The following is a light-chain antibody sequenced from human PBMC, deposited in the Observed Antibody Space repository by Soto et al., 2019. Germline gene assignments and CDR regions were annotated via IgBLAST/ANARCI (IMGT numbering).Light chain of an antibody. Sequence: QSALTQPASVSGSPGQSITISCTGTISDVGLYNFVSWYQHHPGKAPKLIIFDVSSRASGISNRFSGSKSGNTASLTISGLKAEDDAEYYCTSYTTDSIVVVFGGGTTLTVL. CDR2: DVS. J-gene: IGLJ2*01. V-gene: IGLV2-14*03. CDR3: TSYTTDSIVVV. CDR1: ISDVGLYNF.